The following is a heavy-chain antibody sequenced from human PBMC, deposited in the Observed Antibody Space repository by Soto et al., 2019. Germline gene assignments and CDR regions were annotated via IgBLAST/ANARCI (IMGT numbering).Heavy chain of an antibody. D-gene: IGHD3-10*01. CDR1: GGPFSGYY. CDR3: AREGITLVRGVIVYNWFDP. J-gene: IGHJ5*02. CDR2: INHSGST. Sequence: SETLSLTCAVYGGPFSGYYWSWIRQPPGKGLEWIGEINHSGSTNYNPSLKSRVTISVDTSKNQFSLKLSSVTAADTAVYYCAREGITLVRGVIVYNWFDPWGQGTLVTVSS. V-gene: IGHV4-34*01.